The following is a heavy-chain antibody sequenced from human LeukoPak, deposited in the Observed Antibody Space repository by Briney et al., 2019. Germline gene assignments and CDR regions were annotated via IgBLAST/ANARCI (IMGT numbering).Heavy chain of an antibody. J-gene: IGHJ4*02. CDR3: ARGLVGASYYFDY. D-gene: IGHD1-26*01. CDR2: INHSGST. CDR1: GGSFSGYY. V-gene: IGHV4-34*01. Sequence: SETLSLTCAVYGGSFSGYYWNWIRQPPGKRLEWIGEINHSGSTNYNPSLKSRVTISVDTSKNQFSLKLSSVTAADTAVYYCARGLVGASYYFDYWGQGTLVTVSS.